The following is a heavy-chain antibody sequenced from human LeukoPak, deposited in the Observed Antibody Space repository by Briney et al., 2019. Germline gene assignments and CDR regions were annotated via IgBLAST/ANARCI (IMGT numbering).Heavy chain of an antibody. CDR2: ISSSGSTI. D-gene: IGHD1-26*01. V-gene: IGHV3-48*04. Sequence: GGSLRLSCAASGFTFSSYSMNWVRQAPGKGLEWVSYISSSGSTIYYADSVKGRFTISRDNAKNSLYLQMNSLRAEDTAVYYCARDRGSYYYYMDVWGKGTTVTVSS. CDR3: ARDRGSYYYYMDV. CDR1: GFTFSSYS. J-gene: IGHJ6*03.